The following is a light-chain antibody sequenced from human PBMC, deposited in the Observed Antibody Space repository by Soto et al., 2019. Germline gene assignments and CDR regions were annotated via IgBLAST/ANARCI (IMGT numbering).Light chain of an antibody. V-gene: IGKV3-20*01. CDR3: QQYGTSEII. J-gene: IGKJ5*01. CDR1: QSLTNSY. Sequence: DIVVTHSRDTLSLSPGNRASLSCRASQSLTNSYIDWYQVKPGQAPRLLIYDTSSRANGIPDRFSGSGSGKYLTLTITRLEPEDFAVFYCQQYGTSEIILGQRTRLEIK. CDR2: DTS.